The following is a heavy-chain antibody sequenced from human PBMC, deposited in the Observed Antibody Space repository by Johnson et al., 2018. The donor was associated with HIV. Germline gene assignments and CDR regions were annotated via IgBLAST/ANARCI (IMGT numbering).Heavy chain of an antibody. V-gene: IGHV3-9*01. CDR2: ISWNSGSI. CDR1: GFTFDDYA. J-gene: IGHJ3*02. Sequence: VQLVESGGGVVQPGRSLRLSCAASGFTFDDYAMHWVRQAPGKGLEWVSGISWNSGSIGYADSVKGRFTISRDNAKNSLYLQMNSLRAEDTALYYCAKEAYYYDSSGYPSDAFDIWGQGTMVTVSS. D-gene: IGHD3-22*01. CDR3: AKEAYYYDSSGYPSDAFDI.